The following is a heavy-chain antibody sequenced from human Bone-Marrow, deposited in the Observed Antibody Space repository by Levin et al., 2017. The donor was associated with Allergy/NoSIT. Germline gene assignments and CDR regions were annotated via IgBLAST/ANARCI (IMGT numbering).Heavy chain of an antibody. CDR2: NIPPFGTP. CDR1: GGTLYSFP. V-gene: IGHV1-69*01. Sequence: KISCKASGGTLYSFPINWVRQAPGQGLEWMGGNIPPFGTPMYAQKFQGRLTISADGSTSTAYMELSSLTPEDTALYYCARLVYESGWADPHNWFDPWGQGTLVTVSS. CDR3: ARLVYESGWADPHNWFDP. J-gene: IGHJ5*02. D-gene: IGHD6-19*01.